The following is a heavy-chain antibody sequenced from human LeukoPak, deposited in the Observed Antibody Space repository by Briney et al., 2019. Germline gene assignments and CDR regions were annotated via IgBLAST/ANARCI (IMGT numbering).Heavy chain of an antibody. CDR3: ARARVFGDY. D-gene: IGHD3-10*01. V-gene: IGHV3-7*01. CDR1: GFTFSSYW. CDR2: IKQDGSEK. J-gene: IGHJ4*02. Sequence: GGSLRLSCAASGFTFSSYWKSWVRQAPGKGLEWVANIKQDGSEKYYVDSVKGRFTISRDNAKNSLYLQMNSLRAEDTAVYYCARARVFGDYWGQGTLVTVSS.